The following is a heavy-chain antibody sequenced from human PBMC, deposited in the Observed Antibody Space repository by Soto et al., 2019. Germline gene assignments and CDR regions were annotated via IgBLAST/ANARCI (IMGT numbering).Heavy chain of an antibody. J-gene: IGHJ5*02. CDR1: GYTFTSYD. CDR3: ARKVKDSSSWSTWFDP. CDR2: MNPNSGNT. V-gene: IGHV1-8*01. D-gene: IGHD6-13*01. Sequence: QVQLVQSGAEVKKPGASVKVSCKASGYTFTSYDINWVRQATGQGLEWMGWMNPNSGNTGYAQKFQGRVTMTRNTSIRTAYMELSSLRSEDTAVYYCARKVKDSSSWSTWFDPWGQGTLVTVSS.